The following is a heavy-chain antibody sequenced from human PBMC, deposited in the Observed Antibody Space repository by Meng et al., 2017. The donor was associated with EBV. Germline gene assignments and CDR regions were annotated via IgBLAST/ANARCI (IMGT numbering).Heavy chain of an antibody. CDR3: ARPAAPYCSGGSCYNWFDP. V-gene: IGHV1-18*01. D-gene: IGHD2-15*01. CDR2: ISAYNGNT. J-gene: IGHJ5*02. Sequence: QVQLVQSGPEVKKPGASVKVSCXAXXYSFTNYGISWVRQAPGQGLEWMGWISAYNGNTNYAQKLQGRVTMTTDTSTSTAYMELRSLRSDDTAVYYCARPAAPYCSGGSCYNWFDPWGQGTLVTVSS. CDR1: XYSFTNYG.